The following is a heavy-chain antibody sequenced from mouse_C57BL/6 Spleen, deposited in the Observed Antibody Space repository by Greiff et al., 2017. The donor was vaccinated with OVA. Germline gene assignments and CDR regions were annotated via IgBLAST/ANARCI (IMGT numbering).Heavy chain of an antibody. J-gene: IGHJ3*01. CDR2: IHPYNGAT. CDR1: GYSFTGYF. D-gene: IGHD2-4*01. CDR3: ARRDYDGAWFAY. Sequence: VQLQQSGPELVKPGASVKISCKASGYSFTGYFMNWVKQSPGQSLEWIGRIHPYNGATFYNQKFKGKATLTVDKSSSTAHMELLSLTSEDFAVYYGARRDYDGAWFAYWGQGTLVTVSA. V-gene: IGHV1-37*01.